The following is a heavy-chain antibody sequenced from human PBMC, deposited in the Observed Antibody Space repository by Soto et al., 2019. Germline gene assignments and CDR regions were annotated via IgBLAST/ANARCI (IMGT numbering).Heavy chain of an antibody. V-gene: IGHV4-34*01. D-gene: IGHD3-3*01. CDR1: GGSVNGYY. J-gene: IGHJ5*02. CDR2: INHTGST. Sequence: SETLSLTCAVYGGSVNGYYWNWIRQPPGKGLEWIGEINHTGSTHYNPSLKSRVTMSVDTSKNQFSLRLSSVTAADTAIYYCATRITVFGLLIPPFDTWGQGTQVTVSS. CDR3: ATRITVFGLLIPPFDT.